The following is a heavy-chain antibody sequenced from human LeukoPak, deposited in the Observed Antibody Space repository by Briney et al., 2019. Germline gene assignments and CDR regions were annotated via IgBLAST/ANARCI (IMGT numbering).Heavy chain of an antibody. Sequence: PGGSRRPSCPASGFTFSSYWMHWVRQPPGKGLVWVSRINSDGSSTSYADSGTGRFTISRDNAKNTLYLQMNSLRGEDTAVYYCARDHQGMIDHDDAFDIWGQGTMVTVSS. CDR2: INSDGSST. D-gene: IGHD3-22*01. J-gene: IGHJ3*02. CDR1: GFTFSSYW. CDR3: ARDHQGMIDHDDAFDI. V-gene: IGHV3-74*01.